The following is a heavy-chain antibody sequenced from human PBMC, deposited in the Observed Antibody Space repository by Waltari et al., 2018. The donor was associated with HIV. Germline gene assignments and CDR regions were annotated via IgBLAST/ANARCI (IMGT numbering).Heavy chain of an antibody. CDR1: GFNFGAYA. CDR2: IRSKPYGGTR. V-gene: IGHV3-49*03. J-gene: IGHJ4*02. D-gene: IGHD2-21*02. CDR3: ARGVNLRCTGDCYSAY. Sequence: EVYLVESGGGLVQPGRSLRFSCIAFGFNFGAYAVTWLRQAPGKGLEWVGFIRSKPYGGTREYAASVKGRFTISRDDSKNIAFLQMDSLKIEDTAVYYCARGVNLRCTGDCYSAYWGQGTLVTVSS.